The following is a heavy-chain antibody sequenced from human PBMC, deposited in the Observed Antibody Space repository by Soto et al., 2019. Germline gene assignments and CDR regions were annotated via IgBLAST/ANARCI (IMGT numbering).Heavy chain of an antibody. D-gene: IGHD1-26*01. Sequence: QVQVVKSGAEVKKPGSSVKVSCKAFGGTFSSYAINWIRQAPGQGLEWMGGIIPIFGTTTYAQRFQARVTITADESTSTAYMELSSLRSEDTALYYCARDGGAATFDYWGQGTLVTVSS. V-gene: IGHV1-69*12. J-gene: IGHJ4*02. CDR1: GGTFSSYA. CDR3: ARDGGAATFDY. CDR2: IIPIFGTT.